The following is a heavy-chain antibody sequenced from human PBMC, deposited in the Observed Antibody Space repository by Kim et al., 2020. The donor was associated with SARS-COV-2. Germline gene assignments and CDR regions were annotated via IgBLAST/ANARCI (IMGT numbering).Heavy chain of an antibody. J-gene: IGHJ5*02. CDR1: GGSISSSNW. D-gene: IGHD3-10*01. Sequence: SETLSLTCAVSGGSISSSNWWSWVRQPPGKGLEWIGEIYHSGSTNYNPSLKSRVTISVDKSKNQFSLKLSSVTAADTAVYYCARASMVRDYWFDPWGQGTLVTVSS. CDR3: ARASMVRDYWFDP. CDR2: IYHSGST. V-gene: IGHV4-4*02.